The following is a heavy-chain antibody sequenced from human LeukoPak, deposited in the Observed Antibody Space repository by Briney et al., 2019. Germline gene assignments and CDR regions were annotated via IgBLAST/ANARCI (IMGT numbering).Heavy chain of an antibody. D-gene: IGHD3-10*01. Sequence: PGRSLRLSCAASGFTFNNYAMSWVRQAPGKGLDWVSSITGSGGTTSYADSVKGRFTISRDNSKNTLYLQMNSLRAEDTAIYSCAAASGSGSYGQDYWGQGTLVTVSS. J-gene: IGHJ4*02. CDR3: AAASGSGSYGQDY. V-gene: IGHV3-23*01. CDR1: GFTFNNYA. CDR2: ITGSGGTT.